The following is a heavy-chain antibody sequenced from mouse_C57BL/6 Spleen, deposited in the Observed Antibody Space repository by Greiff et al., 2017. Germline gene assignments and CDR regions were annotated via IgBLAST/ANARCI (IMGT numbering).Heavy chain of an antibody. CDR3: AREGPITPMDY. CDR1: GFNIKDYY. J-gene: IGHJ4*01. V-gene: IGHV14-2*01. D-gene: IGHD1-1*01. Sequence: EVKLQESGAELVKPGASVKLSCTASGFNIKDYYMHWVKQRTEQGLEWIGRIDPEDGETKYAPKFQGKATITADTSSNTAYLQLSSLTSEDTAVYYCAREGPITPMDYWGQGTSVTVSS. CDR2: IDPEDGET.